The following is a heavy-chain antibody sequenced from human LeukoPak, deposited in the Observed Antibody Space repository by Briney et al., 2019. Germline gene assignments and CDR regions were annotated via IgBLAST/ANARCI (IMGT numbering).Heavy chain of an antibody. CDR1: GYTLTELS. J-gene: IGHJ6*02. CDR2: FDPEDGET. CDR3: ARAVDSGSYNGPGYYYYGMDV. D-gene: IGHD1-26*01. V-gene: IGHV1-24*01. Sequence: GASVKVSCKVSGYTLTELSMHWVRQAPGKGLEWMGGFDPEDGETIYAQKFQGRVTMTEDTSTDTAYMELSSLRSEDTAVYYCARAVDSGSYNGPGYYYYGMDVWGQGTTVTVSS.